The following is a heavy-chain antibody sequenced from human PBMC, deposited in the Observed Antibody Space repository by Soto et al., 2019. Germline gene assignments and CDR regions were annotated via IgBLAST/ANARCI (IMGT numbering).Heavy chain of an antibody. J-gene: IGHJ4*02. Sequence: EVQLVETGGGLIQPGGSLRLSCAASGFTVSSNYMSWVRQAPGKGLEWVSVIYSGGSTYYADSVKGRFTISRDNSKNTLYLQMNSLRAEDTAVYYCARSSRSIAARCKVYYFDYWGQGTLVTVSS. D-gene: IGHD6-6*01. CDR2: IYSGGST. V-gene: IGHV3-53*02. CDR3: ARSSRSIAARCKVYYFDY. CDR1: GFTVSSNY.